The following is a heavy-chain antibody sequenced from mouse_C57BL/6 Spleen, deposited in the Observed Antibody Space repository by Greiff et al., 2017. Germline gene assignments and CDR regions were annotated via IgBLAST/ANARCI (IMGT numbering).Heavy chain of an antibody. D-gene: IGHD2-1*01. J-gene: IGHJ3*01. CDR2: IDPEDGDT. Sequence: VQLQQSGAELVRPGASVKLSCTASGFNIKDDYMHWVKQRPEQGLEWIGRIDPEDGDTEYAPKFQGKATMTADTSSNTAYLQLSSLTSEDTAVYYCTTSYYGNYDWFAYWGQGTLVTVSA. CDR3: TTSYYGNYDWFAY. V-gene: IGHV14-1*01. CDR1: GFNIKDDY.